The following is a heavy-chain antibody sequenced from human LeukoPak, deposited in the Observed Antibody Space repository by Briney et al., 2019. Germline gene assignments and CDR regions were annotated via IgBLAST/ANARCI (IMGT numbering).Heavy chain of an antibody. CDR1: GYTCTGYY. J-gene: IGHJ3*02. D-gene: IGHD5-12*01. CDR3: ARERAYSGYDYGDAFDI. V-gene: IGHV1-2*02. CDR2: INPNSGGT. Sequence: ASVKVSCKASGYTCTGYYMHWVRQAPGQGLEWMGWINPNSGGTNYAQKFQGRVTMTRDTSISTAYMELSRLRSDDTAVYYCARERAYSGYDYGDAFDIWGQGTMVSVSS.